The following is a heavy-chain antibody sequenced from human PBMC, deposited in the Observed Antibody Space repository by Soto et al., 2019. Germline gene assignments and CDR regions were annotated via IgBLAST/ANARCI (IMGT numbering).Heavy chain of an antibody. CDR2: ISGSGGST. D-gene: IGHD5-12*01. CDR1: GFTFSSYA. Sequence: PGGSLRLSCAASGFTFSSYAMSWVRQAPGKGLEWVSAISGSGGSTYYADSVKGRFTISRDNSKNTLYLQMGSLRAEDMAVYYCARDRGGYDFAFDIWGQGTMVTVSS. J-gene: IGHJ3*02. CDR3: ARDRGGYDFAFDI. V-gene: IGHV3-23*01.